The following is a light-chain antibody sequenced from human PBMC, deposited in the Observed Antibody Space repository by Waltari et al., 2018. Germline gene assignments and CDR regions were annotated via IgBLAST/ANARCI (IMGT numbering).Light chain of an antibody. V-gene: IGLV2-14*01. Sequence: QSALTQPTSVSGSPGQSITISCTGTSRDVGFYNYVSWYQPYPGKVPQLLIYDVSDRPSGVSSRFSGAKSGNTASLTISGLQADDEADYYCNSYTGSSSWVFGGGTKVTVL. CDR1: SRDVGFYNY. CDR2: DVS. CDR3: NSYTGSSSWV. J-gene: IGLJ3*02.